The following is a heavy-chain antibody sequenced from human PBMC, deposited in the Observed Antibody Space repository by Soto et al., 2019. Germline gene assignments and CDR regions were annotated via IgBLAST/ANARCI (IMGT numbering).Heavy chain of an antibody. CDR1: GFTFSSYG. CDR3: ARDRGSIAATGINIDY. CDR2: IWYDGRNK. J-gene: IGHJ4*02. Sequence: GGSLRLSCTTSGFTFSSYGMHWVRQAPGKGLEWVAIIWYDGRNKYHADSVKGRFTISRDNSKYTLYPQMNSLRAEDTGVYYCARDRGSIAATGINIDYWGQGTLVTVSS. V-gene: IGHV3-33*01. D-gene: IGHD6-13*01.